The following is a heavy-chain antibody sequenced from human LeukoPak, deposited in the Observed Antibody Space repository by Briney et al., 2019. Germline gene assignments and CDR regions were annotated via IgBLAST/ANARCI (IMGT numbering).Heavy chain of an antibody. J-gene: IGHJ6*03. CDR1: GYSISSGYY. V-gene: IGHV4-38-2*02. Sequence: SETLSLTCTVSGYSISSGYYWGWIRQPPGKGLEWIGSIYHSGSTYYNPSLKSRVTISVDTSKNQFSLKLSSVTAADTAVDYCARVAGALDYYYYYMDVWGKGTTVTVSS. CDR2: IYHSGST. D-gene: IGHD1-26*01. CDR3: ARVAGALDYYYYYMDV.